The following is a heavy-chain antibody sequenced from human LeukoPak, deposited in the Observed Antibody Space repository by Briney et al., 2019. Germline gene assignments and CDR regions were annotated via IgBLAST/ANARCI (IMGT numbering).Heavy chain of an antibody. D-gene: IGHD2-15*01. J-gene: IGHJ3*02. Sequence: ASVKVSCKASGYTFTSYTLNWVRQAPGQGLEWMGWINPNSGGTNYAQKFQGRVTMTRDTSISTAYMELSRLRSDDTAVYYCARDRVPSIVVVVAAIAGNDAFDIWGQGTMVTVSS. V-gene: IGHV1-2*02. CDR1: GYTFTSYT. CDR3: ARDRVPSIVVVVAAIAGNDAFDI. CDR2: INPNSGGT.